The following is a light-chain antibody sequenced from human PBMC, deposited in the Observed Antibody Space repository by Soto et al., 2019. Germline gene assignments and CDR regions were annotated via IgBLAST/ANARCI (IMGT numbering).Light chain of an antibody. J-gene: IGKJ5*01. Sequence: DIVMTQSPLSLPVTPGEPASISCRSSQSLLHSNGYTYLDWYLQKPGQPPQLLIYLGSYRASGVXDXXSGSVSGTDFTLKISRVEPEDVGVYYCMQVARVPIIFGHGTRLEIK. CDR3: MQVARVPII. V-gene: IGKV2-28*01. CDR2: LGS. CDR1: QSLLHSNGYTY.